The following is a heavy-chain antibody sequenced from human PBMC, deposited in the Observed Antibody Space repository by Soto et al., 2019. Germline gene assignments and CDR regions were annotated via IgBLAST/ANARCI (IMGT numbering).Heavy chain of an antibody. CDR3: ARVEIPVDY. CDR2: ISYDGSNK. Sequence: QVQLVESGGGVVQPGRSLRLSCAASGFTFSSYAMHWVRQAPGKGLEWVAVISYDGSNKYYADSVKGRFTISRDNSKNTLYLQMNSLRAEDTAVYHCARVEIPVDYWGQGTLVSVSS. J-gene: IGHJ4*02. V-gene: IGHV3-30-3*01. D-gene: IGHD2-2*02. CDR1: GFTFSSYA.